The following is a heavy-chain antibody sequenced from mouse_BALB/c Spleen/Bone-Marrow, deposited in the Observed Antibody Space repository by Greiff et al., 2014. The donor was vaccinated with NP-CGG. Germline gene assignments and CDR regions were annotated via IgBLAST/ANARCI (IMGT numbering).Heavy chain of an antibody. CDR1: GYSITSDYY. V-gene: IGHV3-6*02. J-gene: IGHJ4*01. CDR3: ARGGVRGGYAMDS. Sequence: DVKLVESGPGLVKPSQSLSLTCSVTGYSITSDYYWKWIRQFPGNKLEWMGYIGYDGTNDYNPSLSNRITITRDTSNNQFFLKLNSVTTEDTGTYYCARGGVRGGYAMDSWGQGTSVTVSS. CDR2: IGYDGTN.